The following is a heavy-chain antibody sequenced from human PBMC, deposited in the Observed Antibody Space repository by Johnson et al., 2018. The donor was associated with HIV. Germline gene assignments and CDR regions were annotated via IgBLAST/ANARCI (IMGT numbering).Heavy chain of an antibody. V-gene: IGHV3-30*04. D-gene: IGHD3-3*01. J-gene: IGHJ3*01. CDR3: VLQFLEWLSSDAFDV. CDR1: GFTFSSYA. Sequence: QVQLVESGGGVVQPGRSLRLSCAASGFTFSSYAMHWVRQAPGKGLEWVAVISYDGSNKYYADSVKGRFTISRDNSKNTLYLQINSLRAEDTAVYYCVLQFLEWLSSDAFDVWGQGTVVTVSS. CDR2: ISYDGSNK.